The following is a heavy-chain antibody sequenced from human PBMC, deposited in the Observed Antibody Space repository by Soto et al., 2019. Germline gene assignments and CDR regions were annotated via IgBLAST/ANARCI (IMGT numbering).Heavy chain of an antibody. CDR1: GYTFTSYD. J-gene: IGHJ5*02. CDR3: EGGAKRWLQFGWFDP. V-gene: IGHV1-8*01. Sequence: ASVKVSCKASGYTFTSYDINWVRQATGQGLEWMGWMYPNSGNTGYAQKFQGRVTMTRNTSISTAYMELSSLRSEDTAVYYCEGGAKRWLQFGWFDPWGQGTLVTVSS. D-gene: IGHD5-12*01. CDR2: MYPNSGNT.